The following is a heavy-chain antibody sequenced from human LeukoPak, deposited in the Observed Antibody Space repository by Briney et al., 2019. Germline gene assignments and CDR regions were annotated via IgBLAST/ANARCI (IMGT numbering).Heavy chain of an antibody. D-gene: IGHD6-6*01. CDR2: ISAYNGNT. V-gene: IGHV1-18*01. CDR3: ARDRLPVHYYYGMDV. J-gene: IGHJ6*02. Sequence: ASVKVSCKASGYTFTSYGISWVRQAPGQGLEWMGWISAYNGNTKYAQKLQGRVTMTTDTSTSTAYMELRSLRSDDTAVYYCARDRLPVHYYYGMDVWGQGTTVTVSS. CDR1: GYTFTSYG.